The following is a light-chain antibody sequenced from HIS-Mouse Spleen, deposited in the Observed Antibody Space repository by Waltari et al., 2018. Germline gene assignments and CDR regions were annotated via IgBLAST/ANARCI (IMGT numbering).Light chain of an antibody. J-gene: IGKJ1*01. CDR3: QQFNSYPQT. V-gene: IGKV1-13*02. Sequence: AIQLTQSPSSLSASVGDRVTTACRARQGISSALAWYQQKPGKAPKLLIYDASSLESGVPSRFSGSGSGTDFTLTISSLQPEDFATYYCQQFNSYPQTFGQGTKVEIK. CDR2: DAS. CDR1: QGISSA.